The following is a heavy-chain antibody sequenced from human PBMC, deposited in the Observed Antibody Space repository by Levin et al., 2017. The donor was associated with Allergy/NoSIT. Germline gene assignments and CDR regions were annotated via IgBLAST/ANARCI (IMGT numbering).Heavy chain of an antibody. CDR2: ISYDGSNR. D-gene: IGHD2-15*01. CDR1: GFTFSSYG. V-gene: IGHV3-30-3*01. J-gene: IGHJ4*02. CDR3: ARAPGYCSGGTCYSAYYFDY. Sequence: GGSRRLSCAASGFTFSSYGMHWVRQAPGKGLEWVALISYDGSNRYYADSVKGRFTISRDNSKNTLYLQMTSLGAEDTAVYFCARAPGYCSGGTCYSAYYFDYWGQGTLVTVSS.